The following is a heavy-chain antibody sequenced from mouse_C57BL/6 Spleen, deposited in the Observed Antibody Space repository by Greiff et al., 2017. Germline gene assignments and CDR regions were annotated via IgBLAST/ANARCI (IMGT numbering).Heavy chain of an antibody. D-gene: IGHD1-1*01. CDR1: GYTFTDYN. Sequence: VQLKESGPELVKPGASVKIPCKASGYTFTDYNMDWVKQSHGKSLEWIGDINPNNGGTIYNQKFKGKATLTVDKSSSTAYMELRRLTSEDTAVYYCARLAYYYGTYFDYWGQGTTLTVSS. J-gene: IGHJ2*01. V-gene: IGHV1-18*01. CDR2: INPNNGGT. CDR3: ARLAYYYGTYFDY.